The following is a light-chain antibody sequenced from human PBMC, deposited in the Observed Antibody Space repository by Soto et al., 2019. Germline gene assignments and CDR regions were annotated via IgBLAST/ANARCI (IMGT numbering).Light chain of an antibody. J-gene: IGKJ1*01. CDR2: GAS. CDR3: QQFGASLTWT. Sequence: EVVLTQSPGSLSLSPGERATLSCRASQSVMSNYLSWYQQKPGQPPRLLIYGASSRATGIPDRFSGSGSGTDFTLTISRLEPEDFAVYYCQQFGASLTWTLGQGTKVDIK. CDR1: QSVMSNY. V-gene: IGKV3-20*01.